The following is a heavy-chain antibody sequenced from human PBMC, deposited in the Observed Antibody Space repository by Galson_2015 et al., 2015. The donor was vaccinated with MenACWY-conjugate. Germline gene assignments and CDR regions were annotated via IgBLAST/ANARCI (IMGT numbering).Heavy chain of an antibody. J-gene: IGHJ3*01. Sequence: LRLSCAASGFIFSSYGMHWVRQAPGKGLEWVAVIWDDGSNKYYADSVKGRFTISRDKSKNTLYLQMNSLRAEDTAVYYCARESRGYSYSYARDAFDVWCQGTMVTVSS. CDR1: GFIFSSYG. CDR3: ARESRGYSYSYARDAFDV. CDR2: IWDDGSNK. D-gene: IGHD5-18*01. V-gene: IGHV3-33*01.